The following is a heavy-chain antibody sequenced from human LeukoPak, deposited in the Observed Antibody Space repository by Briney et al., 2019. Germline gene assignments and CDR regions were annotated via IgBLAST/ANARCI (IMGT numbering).Heavy chain of an antibody. CDR3: ARVSIVGMDV. CDR2: ISSSSSYI. J-gene: IGHJ6*02. D-gene: IGHD3-16*02. CDR1: GFTFSSYS. V-gene: IGHV3-21*01. Sequence: GGSLRLSCAASGFTFSSYSMNWVRQAPGRGLEWVSSISSSSSYIYYADSVKGRFTISRDNAKNSLYLQMNSLRAEDTAVYYCARVSIVGMDVWGQGTTVTVSS.